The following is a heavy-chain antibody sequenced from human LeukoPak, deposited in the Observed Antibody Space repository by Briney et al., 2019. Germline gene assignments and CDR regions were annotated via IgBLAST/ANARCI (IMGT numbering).Heavy chain of an antibody. CDR1: GFTFSNYD. D-gene: IGHD2-2*03. CDR2: ISSSSSYI. CDR3: AKVKALTGYCSSTSCLA. V-gene: IGHV3-21*04. J-gene: IGHJ5*02. Sequence: GGSLRLSCVASGFTFSNYDMNWVRQAPGKGLEWVSFISSSSSYIYYADSVKGRFTISRDNSKNTLYLQMNSLRAEDTAVYYCAKVKALTGYCSSTSCLAWGQGTLVTVSS.